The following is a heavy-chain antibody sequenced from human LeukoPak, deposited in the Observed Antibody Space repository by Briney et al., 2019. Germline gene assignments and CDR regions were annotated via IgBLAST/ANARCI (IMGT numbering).Heavy chain of an antibody. CDR3: AKGQGWFDP. J-gene: IGHJ5*02. CDR2: ISGRDDST. CDR1: GFTFKNYA. Sequence: PGASLRLSCAASGFTFKNYAMTWVRQAPGKGLQWVSAISGRDDSTYYADSVKGRFTISRDNSKNTLYLQMNSLRAEDTAVYYCAKGQGWFDPWGQGTLVTVSS. V-gene: IGHV3-23*01.